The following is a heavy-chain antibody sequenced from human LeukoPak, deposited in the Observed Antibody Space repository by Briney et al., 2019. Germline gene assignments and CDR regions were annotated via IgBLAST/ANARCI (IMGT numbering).Heavy chain of an antibody. CDR3: ARPGITETMGYGVFDI. D-gene: IGHD1-7*01. Sequence: GGSLRLSRAAWGFTFRSYSMNGVRQAPGKGGEWVSSIDRSSSYIYYPGSVKARFTISRDNPKHSLFLQMNSLRVEDTAVYYCARPGITETMGYGVFDIWGQGTRVTVSS. CDR1: GFTFRSYS. V-gene: IGHV3-21*01. CDR2: IDRSSSYI. J-gene: IGHJ3*02.